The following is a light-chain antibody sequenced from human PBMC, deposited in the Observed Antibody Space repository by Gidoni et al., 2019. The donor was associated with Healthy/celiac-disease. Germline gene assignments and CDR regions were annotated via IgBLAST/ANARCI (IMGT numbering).Light chain of an antibody. J-gene: IGLJ1*01. V-gene: IGLV2-11*01. Sequence: QSALTQPRSVSGSPGQSVTISCTGTSSDVGGYNYVSWYQQPPGKAPKLMIYDVSKRPSGVPDRFSGSKSGNTASLTISGLQAEDEADYYCCSYAGSYVVFGTGTKVTVL. CDR1: SSDVGGYNY. CDR2: DVS. CDR3: CSYAGSYVV.